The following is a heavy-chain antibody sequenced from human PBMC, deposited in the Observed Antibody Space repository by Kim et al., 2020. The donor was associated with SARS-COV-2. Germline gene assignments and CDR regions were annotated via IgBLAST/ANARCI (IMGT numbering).Heavy chain of an antibody. CDR3: ARGAVAGYRVASFDL. Sequence: AGSVKGRVTISRDNSKSTLFLQMDSRGVDDTAVYYCARGAVAGYRVASFDLWGQGTVVTVSS. J-gene: IGHJ3*01. V-gene: IGHV3-30*07. D-gene: IGHD6-19*01.